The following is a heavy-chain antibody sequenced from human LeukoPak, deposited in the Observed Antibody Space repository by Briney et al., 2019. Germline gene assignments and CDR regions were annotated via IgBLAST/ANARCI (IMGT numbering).Heavy chain of an antibody. J-gene: IGHJ4*02. CDR3: AKEVYYYDSSGYRSLDY. V-gene: IGHV3-9*03. D-gene: IGHD3-22*01. CDR2: ISWNSGSI. CDR1: GFTFDDYA. Sequence: GGSLRLSCAASGFTFDDYAMHWVRQAPGKGLEWVSGISWNSGSIGYADSVKGRFTISRDNAKNSLYLQMNSLRAEDMALYYCAKEVYYYDSSGYRSLDYWGQGTLVTVSS.